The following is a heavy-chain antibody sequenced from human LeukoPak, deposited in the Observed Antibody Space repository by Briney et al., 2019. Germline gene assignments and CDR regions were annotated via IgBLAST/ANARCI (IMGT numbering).Heavy chain of an antibody. V-gene: IGHV1-46*01. CDR3: ARDRGSGSYFDY. CDR1: GGTFSSYA. J-gene: IGHJ4*02. Sequence: GASVKVSCKASGGTFSSYAISWVRQAPGQGLEWMGIINPSGGSTSYAQKFQGRVTMTRDTSTSTVYMELSRLRSDDTAVYYCARDRGSGSYFDYWGQGTLVTVSS. D-gene: IGHD1-26*01. CDR2: INPSGGST.